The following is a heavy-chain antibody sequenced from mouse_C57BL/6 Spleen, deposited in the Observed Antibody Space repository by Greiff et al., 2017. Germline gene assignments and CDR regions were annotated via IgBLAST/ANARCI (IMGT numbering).Heavy chain of an antibody. CDR1: GYAFSSYW. CDR2: IYPGDGDT. J-gene: IGHJ2*01. D-gene: IGHD1-1*01. Sequence: LKESGASVKISCKASGYAFSSYWMNWVKQRPGKGLEWIGQIYPGDGDTNYNGKFKGKATLTADKSSSTAYMQLSSLTSEDSAVYFCARGTTVVAWDYWGQGTTLTVSS. V-gene: IGHV1-80*01. CDR3: ARGTTVVAWDY.